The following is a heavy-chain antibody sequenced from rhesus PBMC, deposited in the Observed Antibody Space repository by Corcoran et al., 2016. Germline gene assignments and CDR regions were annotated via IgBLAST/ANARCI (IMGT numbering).Heavy chain of an antibody. CDR3: ARVRSLQYFDY. D-gene: IGHD4-23*01. J-gene: IGHJ4*01. V-gene: IGHV4-127*01. Sequence: QVQLQESGPGLVKPSETLSLTCAVSGYSISSGYGWSWIRQPPGKGLEWIWYIGGSSGSTNYNPSLKSRVTISKDTSKNQFSLKLSSVTAADTAVYYCARVRSLQYFDYWGQGVLVTVSS. CDR2: IGGSSGST. CDR1: GYSISSGYG.